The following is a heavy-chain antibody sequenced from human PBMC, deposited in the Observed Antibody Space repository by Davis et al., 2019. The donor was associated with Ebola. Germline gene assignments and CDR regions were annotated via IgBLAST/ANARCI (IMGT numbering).Heavy chain of an antibody. CDR2: ISSSGSTI. CDR1: GFTFSSYE. J-gene: IGHJ4*02. D-gene: IGHD6-19*01. Sequence: GGSLRLSCAASGFTFSSYEMNWVRQAPGKGLEWVSYISSSGSTIYYADSVKGRFTISRDNAENSLFLQMHSLAADDTAVYYCARETSLHIAVTGTYSDSWGQGTLVAVSS. V-gene: IGHV3-48*03. CDR3: ARETSLHIAVTGTYSDS.